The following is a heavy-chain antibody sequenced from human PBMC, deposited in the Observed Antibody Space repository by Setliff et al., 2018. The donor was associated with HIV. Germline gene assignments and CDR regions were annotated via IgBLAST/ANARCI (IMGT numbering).Heavy chain of an antibody. Sequence: PGGSLRLSCVASGFSFNNYAVHWLRQAPGKRPERVAAVSSDGNIEFYADSVKGRFTISRDNSKNTLYLQMNSLSAADTAVYYCAKVDSYAGKNFDYWGQGTLVTVSS. CDR3: AKVDSYAGKNFDY. V-gene: IGHV3-30-3*01. J-gene: IGHJ4*02. D-gene: IGHD5-18*01. CDR1: GFSFNNYA. CDR2: VSSDGNIE.